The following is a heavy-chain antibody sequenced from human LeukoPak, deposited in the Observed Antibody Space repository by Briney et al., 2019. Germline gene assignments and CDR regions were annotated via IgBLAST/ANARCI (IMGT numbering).Heavy chain of an antibody. Sequence: GSSVKVSCKASGGTFSSYAISWVRQAPGQGLEWMGRIIPIFGTANYAQKFQGRVTITTDESTSTAYMELSSLRSEDTAVYYCARGGPTLGGDYVDYWGQGTLVTVSS. V-gene: IGHV1-69*05. CDR3: ARGGPTLGGDYVDY. CDR2: IIPIFGTA. D-gene: IGHD3-10*01. J-gene: IGHJ4*02. CDR1: GGTFSSYA.